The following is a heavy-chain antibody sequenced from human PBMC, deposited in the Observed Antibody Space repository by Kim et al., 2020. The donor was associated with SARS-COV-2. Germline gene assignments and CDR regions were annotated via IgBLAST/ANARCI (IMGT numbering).Heavy chain of an antibody. V-gene: IGHV1-69*13. D-gene: IGHD3-22*01. CDR3: ARITGGYSSLSALDY. J-gene: IGHJ4*02. CDR1: GGTFSNYL. Sequence: SVKVSCKASGGTFSNYLINWVRQAPGQGLEWMGGIIPVFATANYAQKFQGRVTITADESTSTAYMELSSLRSEDTAVYYCARITGGYSSLSALDYWGQG. CDR2: IIPVFATA.